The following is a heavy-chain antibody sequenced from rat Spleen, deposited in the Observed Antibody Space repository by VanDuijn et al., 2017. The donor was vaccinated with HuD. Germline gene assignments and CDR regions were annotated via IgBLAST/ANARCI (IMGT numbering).Heavy chain of an antibody. J-gene: IGHJ3*01. CDR3: TRESLPGFNSHWFVS. V-gene: IGHV2S12*01. CDR2: ISSGGST. CDR1: GFSLTTNG. Sequence: QVHLKESGPGLVQSSQTLSLTCTVFGFSLTTNGVSWVRQPPGEGLEWVAAISSGGSTYYNSALKSRLSISRDTSKSQVFLKMNSLQTEDTATYFCTRESLPGFNSHWFVSWGQGTL. D-gene: IGHD1-4*01.